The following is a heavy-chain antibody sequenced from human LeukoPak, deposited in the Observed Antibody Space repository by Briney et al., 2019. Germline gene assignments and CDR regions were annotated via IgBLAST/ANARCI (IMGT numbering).Heavy chain of an antibody. D-gene: IGHD6-13*01. CDR1: GFTFSSHS. V-gene: IGHV3-48*01. CDR2: ISSSSAI. J-gene: IGHJ4*02. CDR3: ARDLTYSSSWYAEDDY. Sequence: GGSLRLSCAVSGFTFSSHSMNWVRQAPGKGLEWVSYISSSSAIYYADSVKGRFTISRDNAKNSLYLQMNSLRAEDTAVYYCARDLTYSSSWYAEDDYWGQGTLVTVSS.